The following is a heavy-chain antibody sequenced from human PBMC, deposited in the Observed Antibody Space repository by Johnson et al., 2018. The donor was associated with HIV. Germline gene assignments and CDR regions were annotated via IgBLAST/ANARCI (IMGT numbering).Heavy chain of an antibody. CDR1: GFTFSSYG. D-gene: IGHD1-26*01. J-gene: IGHJ3*02. CDR2: IRYDGSNK. CDR3: ARAMGRWELDAALGAFDI. Sequence: QVQLVESGGGVVRPGRSLRLSCAASGFTFSSYGMHWVRQALGKGLEWVAFIRYDGSNKYYADSVKGRFTISRDNSRNTLYLQMNSLRAEDTAVFYCARAMGRWELDAALGAFDIWGQGTMVTVSS. V-gene: IGHV3-30*02.